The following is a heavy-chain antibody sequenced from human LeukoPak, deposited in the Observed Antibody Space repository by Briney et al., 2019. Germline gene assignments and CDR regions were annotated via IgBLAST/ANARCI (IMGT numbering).Heavy chain of an antibody. V-gene: IGHV3-21*01. CDR1: GSTFSSYS. J-gene: IGHJ4*02. CDR3: ARDMIAAAGNQFDY. Sequence: PGGSLRLSCAASGSTFSSYSMTWVRQAPGKGLEWVSSISSSSSYIYYADSVKGRFTISRDNAKNSLYLQMNSLRAEDTAVYYCARDMIAAAGNQFDYWGQGTLVTVSS. D-gene: IGHD6-13*01. CDR2: ISSSSSYI.